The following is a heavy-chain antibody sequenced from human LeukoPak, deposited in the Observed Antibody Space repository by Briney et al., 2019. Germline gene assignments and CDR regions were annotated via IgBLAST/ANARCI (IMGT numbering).Heavy chain of an antibody. D-gene: IGHD3-10*01. CDR3: ARRGFGVDY. Sequence: SGTLSLTCTVSGGSISSYYWSWIRQPPGKGLEWIGYIYYSGSTNYNPSLKSRVTISVDTSKNQFSLKLSSVTAADTAVYYCARRGFGVDYWGQGTLVTVSS. V-gene: IGHV4-59*12. CDR2: IYYSGST. J-gene: IGHJ4*02. CDR1: GGSISSYY.